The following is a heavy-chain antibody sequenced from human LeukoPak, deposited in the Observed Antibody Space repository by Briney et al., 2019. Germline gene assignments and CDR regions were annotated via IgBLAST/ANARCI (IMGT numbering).Heavy chain of an antibody. CDR2: ISNSGTT. V-gene: IGHV4-31*03. D-gene: IGHD2-15*01. CDR1: GDSQSRGRYQ. Sequence: PSQTLTLTCTVSGDSQSRGRYQRTWIRQHPGKGLEWIGYISNSGTTSYNPSLESRVSISVDTSKNQFSLRLNPVTAEDTAVYYCARHRVTLLRGSILLHEVLYTCGQGTVVTVSS. J-gene: IGHJ3*02. CDR3: ARHRVTLLRGSILLHEVLYT.